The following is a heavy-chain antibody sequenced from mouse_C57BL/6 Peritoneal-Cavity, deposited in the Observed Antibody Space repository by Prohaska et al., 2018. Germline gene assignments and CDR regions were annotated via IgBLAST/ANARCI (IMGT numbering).Heavy chain of an antibody. J-gene: IGHJ3*01. CDR2: IRLKSDNYGT. Sequence: EVKLEESGGGLVQPGGSMKLSCVASGFTFSNYWMNWVRQSPEKWLEWVAQIRLKSDNYGTQYAESVKGRFTISRGDSKSSVYLQMNNVRAEDTGIYYCTGWFAYWGQGTLVTVSA. CDR3: TGWFAY. CDR1: GFTFSNYW. V-gene: IGHV6-3*01.